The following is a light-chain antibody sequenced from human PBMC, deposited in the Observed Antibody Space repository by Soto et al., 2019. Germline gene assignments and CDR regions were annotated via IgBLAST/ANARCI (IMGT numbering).Light chain of an antibody. CDR3: GAWDSSLACYV. Sequence: QSVLTQPPSVSAAPGQNVTVSCYGSSSNIGDNYVSWYQQVPGTAPQLLIYDNNKRPSGNLDRFSGSKSGSSATLGITGLQTGDEADYYCGAWDSSLACYVFGGGTKLTVL. CDR1: SSNIGDNY. CDR2: DNN. J-gene: IGLJ1*01. V-gene: IGLV1-51*01.